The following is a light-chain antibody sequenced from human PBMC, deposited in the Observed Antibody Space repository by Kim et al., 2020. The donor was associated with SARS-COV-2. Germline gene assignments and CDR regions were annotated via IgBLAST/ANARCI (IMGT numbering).Light chain of an antibody. CDR2: GAS. CDR3: LQHNTYPIT. CDR1: QDIRND. Sequence: GDRVTITCRASQDIRNDLGWYQQNPGRAPKRLIYGASSLQSGVPSRFSGSGSGTEFTLTISSLQPEDFATYFCLQHNTYPITFVQGTRLESK. V-gene: IGKV1-17*01. J-gene: IGKJ5*01.